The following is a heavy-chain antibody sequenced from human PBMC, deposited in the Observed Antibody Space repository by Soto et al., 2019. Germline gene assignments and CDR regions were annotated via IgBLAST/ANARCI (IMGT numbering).Heavy chain of an antibody. D-gene: IGHD1-26*01. CDR1: GYTFPGYD. V-gene: IGHV1-8*01. CDR3: AGEKVGTTGIDF. CDR2: MNPNSGNT. J-gene: IGHJ4*02. Sequence: QAQLVQSGAEVKKPGASVKVSCKASGYTFPGYDINWVRQATGQGLEWMGWMNPNSGNTGYAQNFQGRVTMTRDNSITTAYMELTSLRDDDSAVYYCAGEKVGTTGIDFWGQGTLVTVSS.